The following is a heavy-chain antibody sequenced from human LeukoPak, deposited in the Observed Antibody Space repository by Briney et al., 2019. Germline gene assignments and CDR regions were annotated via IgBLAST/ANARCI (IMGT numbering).Heavy chain of an antibody. J-gene: IGHJ4*02. CDR1: GGTFSSYA. CDR3: ARTDYYDSSGYYFDY. CDR2: IILICGTT. D-gene: IGHD3-22*01. Sequence: GASVTVSCKASGGTFSSYAISWVRQAPGQGLEGMGGIILICGTTNYAQKCQGRVTITADESTSTAYMELSSLRSEDTAVYYCARTDYYDSSGYYFDYWGQGTLVTVSS. V-gene: IGHV1-69*13.